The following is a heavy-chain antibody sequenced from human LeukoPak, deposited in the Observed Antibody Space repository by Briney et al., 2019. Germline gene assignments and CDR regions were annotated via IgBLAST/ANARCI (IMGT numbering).Heavy chain of an antibody. CDR1: GFTFSSYT. CDR3: VKDTVAGTPTYYFDS. D-gene: IGHD6-19*01. J-gene: IGHJ4*02. Sequence: PGGSLRLSCAASGFTFSSYTMSWVRQAPGKGLEWVSTITTSDGNTYYADSVKGRFTVSRDNSKNTLYLQMGSLRAEDTAVYYCVKDTVAGTPTYYFDSWGQGTLVTVSS. CDR2: ITTSDGNT. V-gene: IGHV3-23*01.